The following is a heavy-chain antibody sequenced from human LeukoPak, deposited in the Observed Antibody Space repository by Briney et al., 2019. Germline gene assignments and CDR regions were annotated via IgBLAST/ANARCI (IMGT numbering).Heavy chain of an antibody. CDR1: GYTFTGYY. CDR2: INPNSGGT. J-gene: IGHJ4*02. V-gene: IGHV1-2*02. CDR3: AREEDSSAPGDY. D-gene: IGHD3-22*01. Sequence: GASVKVSCKASGYTFTGYYMHWVRQAPGQGLEWMGGINPNSGGTNYAQKFQGRVTMTRDTSISTAYMELSRLRSDDTAVYYCAREEDSSAPGDYWGQGTLVTVSS.